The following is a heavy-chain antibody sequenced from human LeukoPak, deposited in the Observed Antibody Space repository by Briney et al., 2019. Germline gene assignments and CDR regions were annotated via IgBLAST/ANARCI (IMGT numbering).Heavy chain of an antibody. J-gene: IGHJ4*02. D-gene: IGHD6-19*01. CDR2: ISDSGGTT. Sequence: GGSLRLSCAASGFTFSSYAMSWVRHAPGEGLEWVSAISDSGGTTYYADSVKGRFTISRDNSKNTLYLQMNSLRAEDTAVYYCARDHSSGWYSDYFDYWGQGTLVTVSS. V-gene: IGHV3-23*01. CDR3: ARDHSSGWYSDYFDY. CDR1: GFTFSSYA.